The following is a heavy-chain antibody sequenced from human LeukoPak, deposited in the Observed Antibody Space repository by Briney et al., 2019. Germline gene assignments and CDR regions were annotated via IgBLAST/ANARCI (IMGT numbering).Heavy chain of an antibody. CDR2: INPNSGGT. CDR3: ARDLGSSGWLHYFDY. Sequence: ASVKVSCKASGYTFTGYYMHWVRQAPGQGLEWMGWINPNSGGTNYAQKFQGRVTMTRDTSISTAYMELSRLRSDDTAVYYCARDLGSSGWLHYFDYWGQGTLVTVSS. D-gene: IGHD6-19*01. V-gene: IGHV1-2*02. CDR1: GYTFTGYY. J-gene: IGHJ4*02.